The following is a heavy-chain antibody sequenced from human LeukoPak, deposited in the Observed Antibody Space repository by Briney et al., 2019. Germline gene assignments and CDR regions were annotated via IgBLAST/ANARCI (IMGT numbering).Heavy chain of an antibody. CDR2: IRWSSGTT. D-gene: IGHD3-22*01. V-gene: IGHV3-9*01. CDR3: ARAVEAVLISGGAFDI. CDR1: GFTLDDYA. J-gene: IGHJ3*02. Sequence: GRSLTLSCPASGFTLDDYAMHWVRQAAGKGLEWVAGIRWSSGTTYYADSVKGRFTISRDNAKNSLFLQMNSLRAEDTALYYCARAVEAVLISGGAFDICGQGTMATVSS.